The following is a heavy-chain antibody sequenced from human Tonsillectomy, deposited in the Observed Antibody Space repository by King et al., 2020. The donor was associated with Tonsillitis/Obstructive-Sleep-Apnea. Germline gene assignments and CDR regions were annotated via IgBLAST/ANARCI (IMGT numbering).Heavy chain of an antibody. CDR3: ARHLRDVYKYAYYYGMDV. V-gene: IGHV5-10-1*01. CDR1: GYSFTSYW. D-gene: IGHD5-24*01. Sequence: QLVQSGAEVKKPGESLRISCKGSGYSFTSYWISWVRQMPGKGLEWMGRIDPSESYTNYSPSSQGHITISVDKSISTAYLQWSSLKASDTAMYYCARHLRDVYKYAYYYGMDVWGPGTTVTVSS. CDR2: IDPSESYT. J-gene: IGHJ6*02.